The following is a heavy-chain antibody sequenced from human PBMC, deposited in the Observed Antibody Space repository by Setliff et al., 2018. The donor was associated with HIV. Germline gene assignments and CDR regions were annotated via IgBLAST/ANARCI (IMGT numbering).Heavy chain of an antibody. CDR1: GYSFTSYW. Sequence: GESLKISCKGSGYSFTSYWIGWVRQMPGKGLEWMGIINPYDSDTRCSPSFQGQVTISADKSIGTAYLQWSSLKASDTAMYYCARGSSSWNNDGFDIWGQGTMVTVSS. CDR2: INPYDSDT. J-gene: IGHJ3*02. CDR3: ARGSSSWNNDGFDI. V-gene: IGHV5-51*01. D-gene: IGHD6-13*01.